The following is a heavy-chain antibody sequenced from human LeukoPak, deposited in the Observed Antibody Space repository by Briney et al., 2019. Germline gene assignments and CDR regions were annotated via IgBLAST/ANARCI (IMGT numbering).Heavy chain of an antibody. V-gene: IGHV4-59*12. CDR1: GGSISSYY. J-gene: IGHJ4*02. CDR3: ARDQRGSTGTFDY. Sequence: SETLSLTCPVSGGSISSYYWSWIRQPPGKGLGWIGFIYYSGSTNYNPSLKSRVTISVDTSKNQFSLKLSSVTAADTAVYYCARDQRGSTGTFDYWGQGTLVTVSS. D-gene: IGHD1-14*01. CDR2: IYYSGST.